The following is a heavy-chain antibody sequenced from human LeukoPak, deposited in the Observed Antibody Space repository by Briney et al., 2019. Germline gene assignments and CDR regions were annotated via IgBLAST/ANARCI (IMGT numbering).Heavy chain of an antibody. V-gene: IGHV3-15*01. J-gene: IGHJ5*02. CDR2: IKRKSDGGTT. D-gene: IGHD3-16*01. CDR1: GFTLSNAW. CDR3: TTVAYTAFDP. Sequence: KTGGSLRLSCAASGFTLSNAWMSWVRQAPGKGLEWVGRIKRKSDGGTTEYGEPVKGRFTISRDDSENTLYLQMNSLKTEDTAVYYCTTVAYTAFDPWGQGALVTVSS.